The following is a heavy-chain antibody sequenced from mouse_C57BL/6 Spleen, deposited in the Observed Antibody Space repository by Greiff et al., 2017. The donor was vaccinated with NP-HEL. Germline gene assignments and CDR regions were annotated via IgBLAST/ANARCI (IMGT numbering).Heavy chain of an antibody. CDR1: GYSITSGYY. J-gene: IGHJ3*01. CDR2: ISYDGSN. D-gene: IGHD1-1*01. Sequence: EVKLVESGPGLVKPSQSLSLTCSVTGYSITSGYYWNWIRQFPGNKLEWMGYISYDGSNNYNPSLKNRISITRDTSKNQFFLKLNSVTTEDTATYYCARDQGYYGSSAWFAYWGQGTLVTVSA. CDR3: ARDQGYYGSSAWFAY. V-gene: IGHV3-6*01.